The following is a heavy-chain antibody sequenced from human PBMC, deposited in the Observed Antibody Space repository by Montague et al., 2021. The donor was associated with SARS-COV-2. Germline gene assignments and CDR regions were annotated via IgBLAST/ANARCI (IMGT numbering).Heavy chain of an antibody. Sequence: SETLSLTCTVSRDSISSHNYFWAWIRQPPGKGLEWIGSVDYSGLTFYNPSLESRVTISVDTSKKQFSLKVKSVTAADTAVYYCAKDGEALAWGTFDIWGQGTMVTVSS. D-gene: IGHD3-10*01. J-gene: IGHJ3*02. CDR3: AKDGEALAWGTFDI. CDR2: VDYSGLT. V-gene: IGHV4-39*07. CDR1: RDSISSHNYF.